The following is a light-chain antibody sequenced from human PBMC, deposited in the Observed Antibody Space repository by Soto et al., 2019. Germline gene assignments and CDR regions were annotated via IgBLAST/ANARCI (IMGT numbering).Light chain of an antibody. CDR2: DAS. Sequence: DIQMTQSPSSLSASVGDRVTITCQASQDISNYLNWYQQKPGKAPKLLIYDASNLETGVPSRFSESGSGTYFTFTISSLQPKDIATYYCQQYDNLPPFTFGPGTKVDIK. J-gene: IGKJ3*01. CDR1: QDISNY. V-gene: IGKV1-33*01. CDR3: QQYDNLPPFT.